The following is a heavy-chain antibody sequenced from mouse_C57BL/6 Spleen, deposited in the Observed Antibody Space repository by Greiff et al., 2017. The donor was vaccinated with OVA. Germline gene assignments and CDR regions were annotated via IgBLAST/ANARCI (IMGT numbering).Heavy chain of an antibody. CDR3: TPNWEGGY. CDR1: GFNIKDDY. V-gene: IGHV14-4*01. CDR2: IDPENGDT. J-gene: IGHJ2*01. Sequence: VQLQQSGAELVRPGASVKLSCTASGFNIKDDYMHWVKQRPEQGLEWIGWIDPENGDTEYASKFQGKATITADTSSNTAYLQLSSLTSEDTAVYYGTPNWEGGYWGQGTTLTVSS. D-gene: IGHD4-1*02.